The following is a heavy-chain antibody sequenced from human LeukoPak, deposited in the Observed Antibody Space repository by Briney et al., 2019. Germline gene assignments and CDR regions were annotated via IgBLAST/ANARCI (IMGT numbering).Heavy chain of an antibody. D-gene: IGHD2-2*02. V-gene: IGHV4-31*11. J-gene: IGHJ6*02. Sequence: KSSETLSLTCAVYGGSFSGYYWSWIRQHPGKGLEWIGYIYYSGSTYYNPSLKSRVTISVDASKNQFSLKLSSVTAADTAVYYCARICSSTSCYMGYYYYGMDVWGQGTTVTVSS. CDR3: ARICSSTSCYMGYYYYGMDV. CDR2: IYYSGST. CDR1: GGSFSGYY.